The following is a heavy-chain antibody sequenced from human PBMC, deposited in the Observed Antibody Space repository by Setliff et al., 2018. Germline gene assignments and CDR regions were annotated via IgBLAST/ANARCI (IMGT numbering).Heavy chain of an antibody. CDR1: GGTFSSYA. CDR2: IYPADSDT. V-gene: IGHV5-51*01. J-gene: IGHJ4*02. D-gene: IGHD4-17*01. CDR3: ARLATDYGDYESLNYFDY. Sequence: GASVKVSCKASGGTFSSYAISWVRQMSGKGLEWMGIIYPADSDTRYSPSFQGQVTISADKSISTAYLQWSSLKASDTAMYYCARLATDYGDYESLNYFDYWGQGTLVTVSS.